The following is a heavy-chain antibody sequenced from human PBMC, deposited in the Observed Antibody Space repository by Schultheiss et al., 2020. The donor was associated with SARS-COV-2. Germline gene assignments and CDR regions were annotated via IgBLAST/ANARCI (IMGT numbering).Heavy chain of an antibody. D-gene: IGHD1-26*01. CDR3: AALMGGTFFDS. CDR1: GGSIFTEIYY. CDR2: IYYSGST. V-gene: IGHV4-31*03. Sequence: LRLSCTVSGGSIFTEIYYWTWIRQHPGKGLEWIGYIYYSGSTYYNPSLKSRVTISVDTSKNQFSLKLSSVTAADTAIYYCAALMGGTFFDSWGQGTLVTVSS. J-gene: IGHJ4*02.